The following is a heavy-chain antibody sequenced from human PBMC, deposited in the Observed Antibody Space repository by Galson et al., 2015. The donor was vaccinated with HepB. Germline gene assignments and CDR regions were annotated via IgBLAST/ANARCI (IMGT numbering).Heavy chain of an antibody. J-gene: IGHJ6*02. CDR3: ARNPASYDYYNMDV. V-gene: IGHV3-48*01. D-gene: IGHD6-25*01. Sequence: SLRLSCAVSGFSFTSHSMNWVRQAPGKGLEWVSYISSGGTKYYADSVKGRFTISRDNAKKSMYLHMSRLRAEETTMYYCARNPASYDYYNMDVWGQGTTVTVSS. CDR1: GFSFTSHS. CDR2: ISSGGTK.